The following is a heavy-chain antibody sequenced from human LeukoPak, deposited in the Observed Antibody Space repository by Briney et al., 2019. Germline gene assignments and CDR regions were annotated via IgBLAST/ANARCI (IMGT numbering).Heavy chain of an antibody. CDR1: GFTLNSYW. CDR2: INSDGSST. CDR3: AREARRDYVWGSYRHAFDI. D-gene: IGHD3-16*02. V-gene: IGHV3-74*01. Sequence: PGGSVRLSHAACGFTLNSYWLHWVRQPPGKGLVWVSRINSDGSSTIYADSVKGRFTISRDNAKNTLYLQMNSLRAEDTAVYYCAREARRDYVWGSYRHAFDIWGQGTMVTVSS. J-gene: IGHJ3*02.